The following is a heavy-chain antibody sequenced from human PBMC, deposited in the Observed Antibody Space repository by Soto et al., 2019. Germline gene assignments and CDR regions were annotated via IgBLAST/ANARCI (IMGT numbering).Heavy chain of an antibody. Sequence: EVQLVESGGGLVEPGGSIRLSCVASGFTFTKAYMTWVRQAPGKGLEWVGRIKGSHAGGTTDYATSVKGRFTISRDDSKNTLDLQMDGLKSVDSSVYYCGTLGGYHGSSFCGACWGEGTLVNVSS. D-gene: IGHD1-26*01. J-gene: IGHJ4*02. V-gene: IGHV3-15*01. CDR2: IKGSHAGGTT. CDR3: GTLGGYHGSSFCGAC. CDR1: GFTFTKAY.